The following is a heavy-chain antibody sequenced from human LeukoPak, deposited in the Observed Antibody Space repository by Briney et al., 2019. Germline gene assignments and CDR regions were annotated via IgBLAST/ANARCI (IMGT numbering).Heavy chain of an antibody. V-gene: IGHV3-21*01. J-gene: IGHJ4*02. CDR1: GFMFSTYE. CDR3: ARGRSVSGTPEFDY. D-gene: IGHD6-19*01. CDR2: ISSSSSYI. Sequence: GGSLRLSCAASGFMFSTYEMNWVRQAPGKGLEWVSSISSSSSYIYYADSVKGRFTISRDNAKNSLYLQLNSLRAEDTAVFYCARGRSVSGTPEFDYWGQGTLVTVSS.